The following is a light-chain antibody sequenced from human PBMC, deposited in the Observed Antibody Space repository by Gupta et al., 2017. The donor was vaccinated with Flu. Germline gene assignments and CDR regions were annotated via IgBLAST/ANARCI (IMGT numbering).Light chain of an antibody. CDR2: AAS. CDR3: QQSYSTPPWT. Sequence: SSLSASVGDRVTITCRASQSISSYLNWYQQKPGKAPKLLIYAASSLQSGVPSRFSGSGSGTDFTLTISSLQPEDFATYYCQQSYSTPPWTFGQGTEVEIK. CDR1: QSISSY. J-gene: IGKJ1*01. V-gene: IGKV1-39*01.